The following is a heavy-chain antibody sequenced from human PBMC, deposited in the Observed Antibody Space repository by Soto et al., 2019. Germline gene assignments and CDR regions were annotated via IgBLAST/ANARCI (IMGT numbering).Heavy chain of an antibody. V-gene: IGHV3-23*01. J-gene: IGHJ4*02. CDR3: AKSGFCSAGGCYKGVFEY. Sequence: GGSLRLSCAASGFTFSSYAMSWVRLAPGKGLEWVSAISGSGSSTFYADSAEGRSTISRDNSKNTVSLQMNSLRADDTAVYYCAKSGFCSAGGCYKGVFEYWGQGTLVTVSS. D-gene: IGHD2-15*01. CDR2: ISGSGSST. CDR1: GFTFSSYA.